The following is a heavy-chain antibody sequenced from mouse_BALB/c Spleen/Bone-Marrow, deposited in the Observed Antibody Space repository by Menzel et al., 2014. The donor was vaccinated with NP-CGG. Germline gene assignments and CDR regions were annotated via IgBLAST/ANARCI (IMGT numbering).Heavy chain of an antibody. CDR1: GFNIKDTY. V-gene: IGHV14-3*02. CDR3: ATYYRYDRRFAY. D-gene: IGHD2-14*01. J-gene: IGHJ3*01. CDR2: IDPANGNT. Sequence: VHVKQSGAELVKPGASVKLSCTASGFNIKDTYMHWVKQRPEQGLEWIGRIDPANGNTKYDPKFQGKATITADTSSNTAYLQLSSLTSVDTAVYYCATYYRYDRRFAYWGQGTLVTVSA.